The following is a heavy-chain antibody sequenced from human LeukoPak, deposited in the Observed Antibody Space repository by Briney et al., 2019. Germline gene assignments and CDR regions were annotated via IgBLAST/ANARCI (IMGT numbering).Heavy chain of an antibody. V-gene: IGHV3-66*02. J-gene: IGHJ4*02. CDR3: ARMDLWRGAGGWSYFDY. D-gene: IGHD1-14*01. CDR1: GFIVSSKY. Sequence: PGGSLRLSCATSGFIVSSKYMIWVRQAPGKGLEWVSVIHSGGSTYSADSVKGRFTISRDNSKNALYLRMNSLRPEDTAVYYCARMDLWRGAGGWSYFDYWGQGTLVTVSS. CDR2: IHSGGST.